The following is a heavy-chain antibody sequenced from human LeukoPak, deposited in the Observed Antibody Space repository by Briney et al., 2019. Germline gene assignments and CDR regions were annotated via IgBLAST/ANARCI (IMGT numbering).Heavy chain of an antibody. CDR1: GFTFSSYG. V-gene: IGHV3-30*02. Sequence: GGSLRLSCAASGFTFSSYGMHWVRQAPGKGLEWVAFIRYDGSNKYYADSVKGRFTISRDNSKNTLYLQMNSLRAEDTAVYYCAKRAAYYDILTGYYYRVDDAFDIWGQGTMVTVSS. CDR3: AKRAAYYDILTGYYYRVDDAFDI. D-gene: IGHD3-9*01. CDR2: IRYDGSNK. J-gene: IGHJ3*02.